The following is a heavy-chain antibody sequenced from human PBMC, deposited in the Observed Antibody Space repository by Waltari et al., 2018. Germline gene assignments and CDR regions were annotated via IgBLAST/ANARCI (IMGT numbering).Heavy chain of an antibody. CDR2: VDPEDGET. D-gene: IGHD1-26*01. CDR3: ATDLGRGSYPLRY. Sequence: EVQLLQSGAEVKKPGATVQIPCKASGYTFTDYYMHWVQQAPGKGLEWMGRVDPEDGETIYAEKFQGRVTITADTSTDTAYMELSSLRSEDTAVYYCATDLGRGSYPLRYWGQGTLVTVSS. V-gene: IGHV1-69-2*01. J-gene: IGHJ4*02. CDR1: GYTFTDYY.